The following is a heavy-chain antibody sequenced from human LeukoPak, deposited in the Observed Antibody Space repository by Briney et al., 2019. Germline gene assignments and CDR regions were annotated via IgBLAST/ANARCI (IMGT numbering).Heavy chain of an antibody. Sequence: SETLSLTCTVSGGSVSSGSYYWSRIRQPPGKGLEWIGYIFYTGSTNYNPSLKSRVTISVDTSKNQFSLKLSSVTAADTAVYYCAREGPKTGVADVRYFDYWGQGTLVTVSS. CDR2: IFYTGST. D-gene: IGHD2-15*01. V-gene: IGHV4-61*01. CDR3: AREGPKTGVADVRYFDY. CDR1: GGSVSSGSYY. J-gene: IGHJ4*02.